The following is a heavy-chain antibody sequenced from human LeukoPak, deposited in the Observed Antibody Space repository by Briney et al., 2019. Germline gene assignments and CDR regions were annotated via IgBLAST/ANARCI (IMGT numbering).Heavy chain of an antibody. CDR3: AKDVRFGELLDY. V-gene: IGHV3-30*02. J-gene: IGHJ4*02. CDR2: IQYDGSNK. Sequence: GGSLRLSCAASGFTFSSYGMHWVRQAPGKGLEWVAFIQYDGSNKYYADSVKGRFTISRDNSKNTLYLQMNSLRAEDTAVYYCAKDVRFGELLDYWGQGTLVTVSS. D-gene: IGHD3-10*01. CDR1: GFTFSSYG.